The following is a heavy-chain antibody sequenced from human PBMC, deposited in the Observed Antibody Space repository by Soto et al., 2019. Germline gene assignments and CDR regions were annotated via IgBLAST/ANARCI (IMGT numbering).Heavy chain of an antibody. CDR1: GYTFTSYD. V-gene: IGHV1-8*01. D-gene: IGHD2-2*01. CDR3: ARLGDIVVVPAARNDSYYYMDV. CDR2: MNPNSGNT. Sequence: ASVKVSCKASGYTFTSYDINWVRQATGQGLEWMGWMNPNSGNTGYAQKFQGRVTMTRNTSISTAYMELSSLRSEDTAVYYCARLGDIVVVPAARNDSYYYMDVWGTGTMVTVSS. J-gene: IGHJ6*03.